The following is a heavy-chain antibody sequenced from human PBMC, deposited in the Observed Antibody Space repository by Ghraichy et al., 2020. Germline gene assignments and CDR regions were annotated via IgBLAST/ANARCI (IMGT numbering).Heavy chain of an antibody. CDR1: GFSVRGDY. CDR3: VRGINSDS. CDR2: IHAGGDS. D-gene: IGHD2-21*01. V-gene: IGHV3-66*01. Sequence: LSLTCAASGFSVRGDYMSWVRQAPGKELEWVSVIHAGGDSFHRDSVNGRFSISRDISKNMTYLQMNNLRAVDSALYYCVRGINSDSWGQGSMVTFSS. J-gene: IGHJ4*02.